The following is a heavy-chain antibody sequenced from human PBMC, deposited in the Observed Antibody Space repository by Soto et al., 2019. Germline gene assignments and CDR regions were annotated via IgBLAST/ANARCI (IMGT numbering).Heavy chain of an antibody. CDR2: IYYSGST. J-gene: IGHJ6*02. CDR3: ARDHRYSRSNNYYVMDV. D-gene: IGHD6-13*01. CDR1: GGSISSGGYY. Sequence: SETLSLTCTVSGGSISSGGYYWSWIRQHPGKGLEWIGYIYYSGSTYYNPSLKSRVTISVDTSKNQFSLKLSSVTAADTAVYYCARDHRYSRSNNYYVMDVWGQGTTVTVSS. V-gene: IGHV4-31*03.